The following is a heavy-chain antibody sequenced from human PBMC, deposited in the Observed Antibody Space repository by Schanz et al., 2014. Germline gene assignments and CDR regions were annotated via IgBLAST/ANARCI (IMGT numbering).Heavy chain of an antibody. CDR1: GFTFSSYG. CDR3: ARDSGPYYDKSMDV. CDR2: KWSDGSGK. D-gene: IGHD3-9*01. Sequence: QVQLVESGGGVVQFGRFLRLSCVASGFTFSSYGMHWVRQAPGKGLEWVAVKWSDGSGKYYADSVKGRFTISRDSPKNTLYLQMNSLRAEDTALYYCARDSGPYYDKSMDVWGQGTTVAVSS. V-gene: IGHV3-33*01. J-gene: IGHJ6*02.